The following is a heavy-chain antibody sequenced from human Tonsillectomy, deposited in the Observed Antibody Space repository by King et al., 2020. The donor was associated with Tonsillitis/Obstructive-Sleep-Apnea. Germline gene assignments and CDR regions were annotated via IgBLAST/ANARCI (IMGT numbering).Heavy chain of an antibody. D-gene: IGHD3-16*02. CDR3: ARDLRGLGYRARFVTDDWYFDL. J-gene: IGHJ2*01. CDR1: GFTFSDYY. CDR2: ISTSSSYT. Sequence: VQLVESGGGLVKPGGSLRLSCAASGFTFSDYYMSWIRQAPGKGLEWVSYISTSSSYTNYADSVRGRFTISRDNAKNSLYLQMNSLRAEDTAVYYCARDLRGLGYRARFVTDDWYFDLWGRGTLVTVSS. V-gene: IGHV3-11*05.